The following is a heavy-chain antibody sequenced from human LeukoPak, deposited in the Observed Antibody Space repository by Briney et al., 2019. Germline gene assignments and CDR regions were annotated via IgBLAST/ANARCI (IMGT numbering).Heavy chain of an antibody. J-gene: IGHJ5*02. CDR1: GFTFSSYW. D-gene: IGHD6-13*01. Sequence: GGSLRLSCAASGFTFSSYWMHWVRQAPGKGLVWVSRINSDGSSTSYADSVKGRFTISRDNAKNTLYLQMNSLRAEDTAVYYCARDLIGGIAAAGNWFDPWGQGTLVTVSS. CDR3: ARDLIGGIAAAGNWFDP. CDR2: INSDGSST. V-gene: IGHV3-74*01.